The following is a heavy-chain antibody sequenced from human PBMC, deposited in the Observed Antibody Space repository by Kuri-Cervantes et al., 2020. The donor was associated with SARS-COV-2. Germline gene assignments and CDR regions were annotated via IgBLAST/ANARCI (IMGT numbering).Heavy chain of an antibody. D-gene: IGHD3-22*01. CDR3: VRQTDYYDSRPDYQRHHWFDP. CDR2: INHGGGT. J-gene: IGHJ5*02. V-gene: IGHV4-34*01. Sequence: SETLSLTCAVYGGSFSGYYWSWIRQPPGKGLEWIGEINHGGGTNYNPSLMSRVTISVDTSKNQFSLKLRSVTAADTAVYYCVRQTDYYDSRPDYQRHHWFDPWGQGTLVTVSS. CDR1: GGSFSGYY.